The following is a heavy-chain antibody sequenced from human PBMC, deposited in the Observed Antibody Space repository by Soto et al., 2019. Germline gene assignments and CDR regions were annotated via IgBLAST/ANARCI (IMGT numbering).Heavy chain of an antibody. CDR2: IKQEGSEK. D-gene: IGHD6-19*01. V-gene: IGHV3-7*01. Sequence: GGSLRLSCAASGFTFSSYWMSWVRQASGKGLEWVANIKQEGSEKYYVDSVKGRFTLSRDNAKNSLQLQMSSLRDEDTAIYFCARVAYGNGWIFDYWGQGTLVTV. J-gene: IGHJ4*01. CDR1: GFTFSSYW. CDR3: ARVAYGNGWIFDY.